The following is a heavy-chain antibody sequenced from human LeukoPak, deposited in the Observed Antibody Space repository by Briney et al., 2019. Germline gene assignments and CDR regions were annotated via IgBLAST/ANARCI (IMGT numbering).Heavy chain of an antibody. CDR2: IYYSGGT. J-gene: IGHJ5*02. V-gene: IGHV4-39*01. CDR3: ARPRLCSGGSCYWFDP. D-gene: IGHD2-15*01. CDR1: GGSISSSSYY. Sequence: SETLSLTCTVSGGSISSSSYYWGWIRQPPGKGLEWIGSIYYSGGTYYNPSLKSRVTISVDTSKNQFSLKLSSVTAADTAVYYCARPRLCSGGSCYWFDPWGQGTLVTVSS.